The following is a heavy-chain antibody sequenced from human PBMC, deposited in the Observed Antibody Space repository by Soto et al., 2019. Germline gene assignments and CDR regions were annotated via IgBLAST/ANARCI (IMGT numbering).Heavy chain of an antibody. J-gene: IGHJ6*02. V-gene: IGHV1-69*12. CDR2: IIPIFGTA. CDR1: VGTFSSYA. Sequence: QVQLVQSGAEVKKPGSSVKVSCKASVGTFSSYAISWVRQAPGQGLEWMGGIIPIFGTANYAQKFQGRVTITADDSKSTAYMELSSLRSEDTAVYYCARHAPAAGYYYGMDVWGQGTTVTVSS. CDR3: ARHAPAAGYYYGMDV. D-gene: IGHD2-2*01.